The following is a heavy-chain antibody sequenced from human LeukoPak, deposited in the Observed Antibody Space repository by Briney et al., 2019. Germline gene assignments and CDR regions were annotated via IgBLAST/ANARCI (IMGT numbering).Heavy chain of an antibody. CDR3: ARDLPFEGLLEWLLEY. J-gene: IGHJ1*01. V-gene: IGHV1-18*04. D-gene: IGHD3-3*01. CDR1: GYTFTSFG. CDR2: ISAYNGKR. Sequence: GASVKVSCKASGYTFTSFGISWVRQAPGQGLEWMGWISAYNGKRNYAQKFQDRVILTTDTATSTAYMEMWSLRSDDTAVYYCARDLPFEGLLEWLLEYWGQGTLVTVSS.